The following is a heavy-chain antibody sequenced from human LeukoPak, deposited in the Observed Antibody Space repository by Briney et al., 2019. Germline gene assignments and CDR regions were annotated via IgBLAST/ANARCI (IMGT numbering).Heavy chain of an antibody. J-gene: IGHJ4*02. CDR3: AKGGKYYYGSGSLDY. V-gene: IGHV3-23*01. Sequence: PGGSLRLSCAASGFTFSSYAMSWVRQAPGKGLEWVSGISGSGGSTYYADSVKGRFTISRDNSKNTLYLQMNSLRAEDTAVYYCAKGGKYYYGSGSLDYWGQGTLVTVSS. CDR2: ISGSGGST. CDR1: GFTFSSYA. D-gene: IGHD3-10*01.